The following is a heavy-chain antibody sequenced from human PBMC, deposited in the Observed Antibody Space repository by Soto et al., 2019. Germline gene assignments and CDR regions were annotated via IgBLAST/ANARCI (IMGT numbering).Heavy chain of an antibody. V-gene: IGHV3-74*01. Sequence: EVQLAESGGGLVQPGGSLRLSCAASGFTFSSYWMHWVRQAPGKGLVWVSRINSDGSSTSYADSVKGRFTISRDNAKNTLYLQMNSLRAEDTAVYYCARVGYCSGGSCYPAETYFDYWGQGTLVTVSS. J-gene: IGHJ4*02. CDR1: GFTFSSYW. CDR3: ARVGYCSGGSCYPAETYFDY. D-gene: IGHD2-15*01. CDR2: INSDGSST.